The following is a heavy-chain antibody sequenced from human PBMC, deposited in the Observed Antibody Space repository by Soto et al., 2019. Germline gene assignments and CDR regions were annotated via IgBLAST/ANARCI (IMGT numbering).Heavy chain of an antibody. V-gene: IGHV4-31*03. Sequence: QVQLQESGPGLVKPSQTLSLTCTFSGGSISSGAYYWTWIRQHPGKGLERIVFIYYSGITYYNPSLKSRVTISIDTSKNQFSMKLNSVTAPDTAVYYCARDNSPRSPGYSYGFDYWGQGTLVTVSS. J-gene: IGHJ4*02. CDR2: IYYSGIT. CDR3: ARDNSPRSPGYSYGFDY. CDR1: GGSISSGAYY. D-gene: IGHD5-18*01.